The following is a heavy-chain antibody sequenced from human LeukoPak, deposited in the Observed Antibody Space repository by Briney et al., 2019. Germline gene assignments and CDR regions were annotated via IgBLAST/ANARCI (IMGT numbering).Heavy chain of an antibody. Sequence: GESLKISCKGSGYTFTNYWISWVRQMSGKRLEWMGRIDPSDSYTNYNPSFRGHITISADKSSSTAYLQWSSLKASDTAMYYCARLSGCRGGSCYSYYYGMDVWGQGTTVPVSS. V-gene: IGHV5-10-1*01. J-gene: IGHJ6*02. CDR1: GYTFTNYW. CDR3: ARLSGCRGGSCYSYYYGMDV. D-gene: IGHD2-15*01. CDR2: IDPSDSYT.